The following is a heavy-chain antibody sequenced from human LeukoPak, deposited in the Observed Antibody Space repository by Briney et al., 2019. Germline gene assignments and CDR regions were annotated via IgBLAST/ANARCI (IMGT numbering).Heavy chain of an antibody. Sequence: PGGSLRLSCAASGFTFSSYGMTWVRQAPGKGLEYVSAISSNGGSTYYADSVKGRFTISRDNSKNTLYLQMSSLRAEDTAVYYCVKSDRGYSSSWYRQVWFDPWGQGTLVTVSS. CDR2: ISSNGGST. V-gene: IGHV3-64D*09. J-gene: IGHJ5*02. D-gene: IGHD6-13*01. CDR1: GFTFSSYG. CDR3: VKSDRGYSSSWYRQVWFDP.